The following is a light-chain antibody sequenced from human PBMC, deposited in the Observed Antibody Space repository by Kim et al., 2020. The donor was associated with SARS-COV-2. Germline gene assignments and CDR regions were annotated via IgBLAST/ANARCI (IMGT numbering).Light chain of an antibody. CDR2: EFS. CDR3: LQTLEIPPT. J-gene: IGKJ1*01. V-gene: IGKV2D-29*02. Sequence: DIAMTQTPLSLSVIPGQPASISCKSGQSLLHGDGKTYLYWYVQKPGQSPQLLIHEFSKRFSGVPDRFTGSGSGTNFTLKIARVEAEDVGVYYCLQTLEIPPTFGQGTKVDIK. CDR1: QSLLHGDGKTY.